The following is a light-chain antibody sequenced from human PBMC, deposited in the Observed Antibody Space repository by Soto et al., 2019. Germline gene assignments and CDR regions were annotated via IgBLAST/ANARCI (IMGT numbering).Light chain of an antibody. Sequence: DIQMTQSPSTLSGSVVVRFTITCLASQTISSWLALYQQKPGKAPKLLIYKASTLKSGVPSRFSGSGSGTEFTLTISSLQPDDFATYYCQHYNSYSEAFGQGTKVDIK. V-gene: IGKV1-5*03. CDR1: QTISSW. CDR2: KAS. CDR3: QHYNSYSEA. J-gene: IGKJ1*01.